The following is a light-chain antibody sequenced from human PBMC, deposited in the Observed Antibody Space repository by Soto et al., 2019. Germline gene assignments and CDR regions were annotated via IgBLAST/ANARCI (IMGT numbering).Light chain of an antibody. Sequence: QSVLTQPPSVSAAPGQKVTISCSGSSSNIGNNYISWYQQLPGTAPKLLIYDINERPSGIPHRFSGSKSGTSATLGITGLQTGDEADYYCATWDNSLSAVVFGGGTKLTVL. CDR1: SSNIGNNY. CDR2: DIN. J-gene: IGLJ2*01. V-gene: IGLV1-51*01. CDR3: ATWDNSLSAVV.